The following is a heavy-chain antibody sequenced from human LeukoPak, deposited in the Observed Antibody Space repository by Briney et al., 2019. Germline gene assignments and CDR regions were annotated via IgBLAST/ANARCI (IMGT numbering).Heavy chain of an antibody. CDR2: IIPIFGTA. CDR3: ARGDTAMVLDY. D-gene: IGHD5-18*01. V-gene: IGHV1-69*06. Sequence: SVKVSCKASGGTFSSYAISWVRQAPGQGLEWMGGIIPIFGTANYAQKFQGRVTITADKSTSTAYMELSSLRSEDTTVYYCARGDTAMVLDYWGQGTLVTVSS. CDR1: GGTFSSYA. J-gene: IGHJ4*02.